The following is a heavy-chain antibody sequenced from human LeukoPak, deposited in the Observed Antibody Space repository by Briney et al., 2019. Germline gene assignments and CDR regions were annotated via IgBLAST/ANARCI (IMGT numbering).Heavy chain of an antibody. CDR2: INHSGST. D-gene: IGHD1-26*01. Sequence: SETLSLTCAVYGGSFSGYYWSWIRQPPGKGLEWIGEINHSGSTNYNPSLKSRVTISVGTSKNQFSLKLSSVTAADTAVYYCARGGWELPNDDYWGQGTLVTVSS. J-gene: IGHJ4*02. V-gene: IGHV4-34*01. CDR3: ARGGWELPNDDY. CDR1: GGSFSGYY.